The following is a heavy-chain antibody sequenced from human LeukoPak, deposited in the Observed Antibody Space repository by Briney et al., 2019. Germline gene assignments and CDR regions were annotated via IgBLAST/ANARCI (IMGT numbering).Heavy chain of an antibody. CDR1: GYSISSGYY. V-gene: IGHV4-38-2*02. D-gene: IGHD3-22*01. CDR3: ARGPWADYYDSSGYYYWFDP. Sequence: SETLSLTCTVSGYSISSGYYWGWIRQPPGKGLEWIGEINHSGSTNYNPSLKSRVTISVDTSKNQFSLKLSSVTAADTAVYYCARGPWADYYDSSGYYYWFDPWGQGTLVTVSS. CDR2: INHSGST. J-gene: IGHJ5*02.